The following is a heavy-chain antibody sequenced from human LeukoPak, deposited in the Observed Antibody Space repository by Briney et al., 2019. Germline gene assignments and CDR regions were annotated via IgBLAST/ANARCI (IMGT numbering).Heavy chain of an antibody. Sequence: GGSLRLSCAASGFTFNNYWMTWVRQVPGKGLEWVANIKQDGSEKYYVDSVKGRFTISRDNAMRSLYLQMNSLRVDDTAVYNCASWGPYDSSGYYTWGQGTPVTVSS. V-gene: IGHV3-7*01. D-gene: IGHD3-22*01. CDR3: ASWGPYDSSGYYT. J-gene: IGHJ5*02. CDR1: GFTFNNYW. CDR2: IKQDGSEK.